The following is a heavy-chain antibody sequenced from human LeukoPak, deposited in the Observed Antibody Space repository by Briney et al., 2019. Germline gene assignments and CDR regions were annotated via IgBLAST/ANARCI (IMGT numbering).Heavy chain of an antibody. CDR2: ISSSSSCI. CDR1: GFTFSSYT. CDR3: ARGGSSGSVSDY. J-gene: IGHJ4*02. Sequence: RPGGSLRLSCASTGFTFSSYTMNWVRQAPRNGLEWFSSISSSSSCIYYADSVKGRFTISRDNAKNSLYLQMNSLRAEDTAVYYCARGGSSGSVSDYWGQGTLVTVSS. D-gene: IGHD6-19*01. V-gene: IGHV3-21*01.